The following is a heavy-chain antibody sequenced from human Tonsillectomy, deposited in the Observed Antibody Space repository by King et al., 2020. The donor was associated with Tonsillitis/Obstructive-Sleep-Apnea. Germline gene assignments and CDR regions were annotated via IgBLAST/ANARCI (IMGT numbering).Heavy chain of an antibody. CDR2: ISAYNGNT. D-gene: IGHD3-3*01. CDR1: GYTFTSYG. V-gene: IGHV1-18*01. J-gene: IGHJ4*02. CDR3: ARASRPYYDFWSGYYGAFDY. Sequence: QVQLVESGAEVKKPGASVKVSCKASGYTFTSYGISWVRQAPGQGLEWMGWISAYNGNTNYAQKLQGRVTMTTDTSTSTAYMELRSLRSDDTAVYYCARASRPYYDFWSGYYGAFDYWGQGTLVTVSS.